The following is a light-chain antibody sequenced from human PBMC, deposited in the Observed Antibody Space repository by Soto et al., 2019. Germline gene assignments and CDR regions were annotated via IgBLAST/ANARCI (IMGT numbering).Light chain of an antibody. CDR3: QQYNTWPLT. Sequence: EIVMTQSPATLSVSPGERATLSCRASHSVSSNLAWYQQKPGQAPRLLIYGASTRATGIPARFSGSGSGTEFTLTISSLQSEHFAVYFCQQYNTWPLTFGPGTKVDIK. CDR1: HSVSSN. V-gene: IGKV3-15*01. CDR2: GAS. J-gene: IGKJ3*01.